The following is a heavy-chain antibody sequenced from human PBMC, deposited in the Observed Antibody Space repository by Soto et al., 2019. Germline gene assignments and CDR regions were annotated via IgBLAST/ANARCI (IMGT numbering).Heavy chain of an antibody. D-gene: IGHD1-26*01. CDR2: IFYSGST. CDR1: GDSISPYY. CDR3: ARKWGWYFDL. Sequence: SETLSLTCTVSGDSISPYYWSWIRQPPGKGLEWIGYIFYSGSTSYNPSLKSRVTISVDTSKNQFSLNLYSLTSADTAVYYCARKWGWYFDLWGRGTLVTVSS. V-gene: IGHV4-59*01. J-gene: IGHJ2*01.